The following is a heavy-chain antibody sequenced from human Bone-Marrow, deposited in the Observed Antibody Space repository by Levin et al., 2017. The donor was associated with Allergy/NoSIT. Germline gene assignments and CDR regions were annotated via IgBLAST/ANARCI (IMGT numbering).Heavy chain of an antibody. CDR1: GYTFTDYH. J-gene: IGHJ4*02. D-gene: IGHD2/OR15-2a*01. Sequence: AGESLKISCRASGYTFTDYHFHWVRQAPGQGLEWMGRINPKSGVTNYAQRFQDRVTITRDTSISAVYIELGRLTSDDSALYYCATLTFSSFDLWGQGTLVTVSS. CDR3: ATLTFSSFDL. V-gene: IGHV1-2*06. CDR2: INPKSGVT.